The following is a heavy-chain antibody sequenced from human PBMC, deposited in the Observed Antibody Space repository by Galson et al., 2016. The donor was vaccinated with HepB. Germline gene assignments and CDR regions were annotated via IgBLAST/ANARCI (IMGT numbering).Heavy chain of an antibody. CDR3: ARFLTYYDILTGSPGY. CDR2: ISGSGGTT. Sequence: SLRLSCAASGFTFNSYAMSWVRQAPGKGLEWVSAISGSGGTTYYADSVKGRFTISRDNSRNTLFLQMNSLRAEDTAVYYCARFLTYYDILTGSPGYWGQGTLVTVSS. J-gene: IGHJ4*02. V-gene: IGHV3-23*01. CDR1: GFTFNSYA. D-gene: IGHD3-9*01.